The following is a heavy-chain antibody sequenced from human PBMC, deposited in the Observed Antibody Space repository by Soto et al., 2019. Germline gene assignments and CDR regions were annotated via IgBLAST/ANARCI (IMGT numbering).Heavy chain of an antibody. Sequence: EVPLVESGGGLIQPGGSLRLSCAASGFTVRSNYMGWVRQAPGRGLEWVSSIYSGGRTYYADSVEGRFTISRDNSKNTLYLKMNSLRDEDTAVYYCARQQLAYFDDWGQGTLVTVSS. CDR1: GFTVRSNY. CDR3: ARQQLAYFDD. D-gene: IGHD6-13*01. V-gene: IGHV3-53*01. CDR2: IYSGGRT. J-gene: IGHJ4*02.